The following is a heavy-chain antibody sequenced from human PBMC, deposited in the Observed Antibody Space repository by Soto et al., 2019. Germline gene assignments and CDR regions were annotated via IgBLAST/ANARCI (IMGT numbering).Heavy chain of an antibody. CDR3: ATTNWKHNCFDP. CDR2: INHSGST. Sequence: PSETLSLTCAVYGGSFSGYYWSWIRQPPGKGLEWIGEINHSGSTNYNPSLKSRFTISLDTSKNHFSLKLSSVTAADTAVYYCATTNWKHNCFDPWGQGTLVTVCS. V-gene: IGHV4-34*01. D-gene: IGHD1-1*01. J-gene: IGHJ5*02. CDR1: GGSFSGYY.